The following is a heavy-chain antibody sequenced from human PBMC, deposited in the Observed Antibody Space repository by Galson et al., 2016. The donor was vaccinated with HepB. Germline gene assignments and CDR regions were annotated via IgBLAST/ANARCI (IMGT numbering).Heavy chain of an antibody. J-gene: IGHJ5*02. CDR3: AREVGYSYVVTINWFDP. V-gene: IGHV3-33*01. D-gene: IGHD5-18*01. Sequence: LRLSCAASGFTFSSYGMHWVRQAPGKGLEWVAVIWYDGSNKNYADSVKGRFTISRDNSKNTVYLQMNSLRAEDAAVYYCAREVGYSYVVTINWFDPWGQGTLVTVSS. CDR1: GFTFSSYG. CDR2: IWYDGSNK.